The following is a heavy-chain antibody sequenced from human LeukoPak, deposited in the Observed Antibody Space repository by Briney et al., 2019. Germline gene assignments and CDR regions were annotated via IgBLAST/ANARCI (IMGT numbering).Heavy chain of an antibody. Sequence: SETLSLTCTVSGGSISTYYWSWIRQPPGKGLEWIGFIYYRGNTNYNPSLKSRLPISVHTSKNQFSLNLSSVPAADRAVYYCARHSFLDPDYWGQGTLVTVSS. CDR3: ARHSFLDPDY. V-gene: IGHV4-59*08. D-gene: IGHD3/OR15-3a*01. J-gene: IGHJ4*02. CDR1: GGSISTYY. CDR2: IYYRGNT.